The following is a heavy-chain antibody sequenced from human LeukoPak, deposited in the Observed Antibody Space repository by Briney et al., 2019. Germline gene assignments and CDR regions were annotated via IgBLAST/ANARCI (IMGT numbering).Heavy chain of an antibody. J-gene: IGHJ4*02. CDR1: GFDFTTYS. CDR2: LSGSTTYI. CDR3: ARTRYCGGGSCFALDY. V-gene: IGHV3-21*01. Sequence: GGSLRLSCAASGFDFTTYSMNWVRRAPGKGLEWVSSLSGSTTYIYYADSVKGRFTISRDNAKNSLYLQMNSLRAEDTAIYYCARTRYCGGGSCFALDYWGLGTLVTVSS. D-gene: IGHD2-15*01.